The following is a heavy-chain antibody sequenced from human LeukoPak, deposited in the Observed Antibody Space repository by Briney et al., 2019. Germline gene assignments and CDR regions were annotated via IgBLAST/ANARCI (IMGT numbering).Heavy chain of an antibody. D-gene: IGHD3-16*01. J-gene: IGHJ4*02. CDR3: ARGGKIAAIVKGYLDH. CDR1: GYSFSNFG. Sequence: ASVKVSCKASGYSFSNFGITWVRQAPGRGLEWMGWISTYNGDTKYAQKFQGRVTMTTDTSTSTAYMELRSLTSDDTAVYYCARGGKIAAIVKGYLDHWGQGTLVTVSS. CDR2: ISTYNGDT. V-gene: IGHV1-18*01.